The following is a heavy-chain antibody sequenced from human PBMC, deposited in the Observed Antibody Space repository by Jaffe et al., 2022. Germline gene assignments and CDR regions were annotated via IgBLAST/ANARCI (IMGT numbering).Heavy chain of an antibody. D-gene: IGHD4-17*01. CDR1: GYTFTSYD. CDR3: ARGWDGDYATLFMDYYYYMDV. J-gene: IGHJ6*03. Sequence: QVQLVQSGAEVKKPGASVKVSCKASGYTFTSYDINWVRQATGQGLEWMGWMNPNSGNTGYAQKFQGRVTMTRNTSISTAYMELSSLRSEDTAVYYCARGWDGDYATLFMDYYYYMDVWGKGTTVTVSS. V-gene: IGHV1-8*01. CDR2: MNPNSGNT.